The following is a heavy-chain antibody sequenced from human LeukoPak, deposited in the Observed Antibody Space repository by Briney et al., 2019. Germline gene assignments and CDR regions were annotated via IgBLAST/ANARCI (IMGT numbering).Heavy chain of an antibody. J-gene: IGHJ6*03. D-gene: IGHD2-8*02. CDR3: ARVYWSYYYYMDV. CDR2: IYHSGST. Sequence: SETLSVTCTVSRYSISSGYYWGWIRQPAGKGLEWIGSIYHSGSTLYNPSLKSRVTISVDTSKNQFSLQLSSVTAADTAVYYCARVYWSYYYYMDVWGKGTTVTVSS. V-gene: IGHV4-38-2*02. CDR1: RYSISSGYY.